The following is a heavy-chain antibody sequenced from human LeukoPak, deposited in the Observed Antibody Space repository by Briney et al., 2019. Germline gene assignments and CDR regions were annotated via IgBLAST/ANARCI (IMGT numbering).Heavy chain of an antibody. CDR3: ARGRAPEPYSSGWAFDY. Sequence: PGGSLRLSCTASGFTFSSYSMNWVRQAPGKGLEWVSSISSGSTYIYYADSVKGRFTVSRDNAQNSLYLQMNSLRAEDTAVYYCARGRAPEPYSSGWAFDYWGQGTLVTVSS. V-gene: IGHV3-21*01. CDR2: ISSGSTYI. J-gene: IGHJ4*02. CDR1: GFTFSSYS. D-gene: IGHD6-19*01.